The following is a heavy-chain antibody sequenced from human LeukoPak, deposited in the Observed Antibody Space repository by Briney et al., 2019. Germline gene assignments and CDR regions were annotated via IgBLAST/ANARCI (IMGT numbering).Heavy chain of an antibody. J-gene: IGHJ5*02. Sequence: GASVKVSCKASGYTFTSYDINWVRQATGQGLGWMGWMNPNSGNTGYAQKFQGRVTITRNTSISTAYMELSSLRSEDTAVYYCARGRYYYGSGNAWGQGTLVTVSS. V-gene: IGHV1-8*03. CDR2: MNPNSGNT. D-gene: IGHD3-10*01. CDR1: GYTFTSYD. CDR3: ARGRYYYGSGNA.